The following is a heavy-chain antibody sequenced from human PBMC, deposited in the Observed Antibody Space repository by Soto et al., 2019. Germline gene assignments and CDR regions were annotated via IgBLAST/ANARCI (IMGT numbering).Heavy chain of an antibody. D-gene: IGHD3-16*01. CDR2: VYFTGGT. CDR1: RDSRGRELIS. V-gene: IGHV4-61*01. CDR3: ARLPRSHYDHFDS. J-gene: IGHJ4*02. Sequence: TPYISRAVYRDSRGRELISYTGFWLPPGKRLEWIGYVYFTGGTNYSPSLKSRITISRDTSRNQFSLELSSVTAADTAVYYCARLPRSHYDHFDSWGQGALVTVS.